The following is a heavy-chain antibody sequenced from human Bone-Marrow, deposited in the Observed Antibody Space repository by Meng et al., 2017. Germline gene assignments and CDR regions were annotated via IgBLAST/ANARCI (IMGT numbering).Heavy chain of an antibody. J-gene: IGHJ4*02. Sequence: SETLSLTCTVSGGSISSYYWSWIRQPPGKGLEWIGYIYYSGSTNYNPSLKSRVTISVDTSKNQFSLKLSSVTAADTAVYYCARDSSGYYPERPDYWGQGTLVTVSS. CDR1: GGSISSYY. V-gene: IGHV4-59*12. D-gene: IGHD3-22*01. CDR3: ARDSSGYYPERPDY. CDR2: IYYSGST.